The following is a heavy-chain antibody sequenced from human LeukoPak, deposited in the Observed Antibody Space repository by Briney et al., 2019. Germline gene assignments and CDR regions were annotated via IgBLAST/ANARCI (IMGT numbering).Heavy chain of an antibody. CDR3: ASGPPIYYYDMDV. CDR2: IYYSGST. V-gene: IGHV4-30-4*08. J-gene: IGHJ6*03. Sequence: PSETLSLTCTVSGDSISSGDYYWSWIRQPPGKGLEWIGYIYYSGSTYYNPSLKSRVTISVDTSKNQFSLKLSSVTAADTAVYYCASGPPIYYYDMDVWGKGTTVTVSS. CDR1: GDSISSGDYY.